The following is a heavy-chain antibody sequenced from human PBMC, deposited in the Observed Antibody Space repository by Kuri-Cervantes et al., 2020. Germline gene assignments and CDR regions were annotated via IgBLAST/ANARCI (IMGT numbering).Heavy chain of an antibody. J-gene: IGHJ2*01. CDR3: ARDVGGDYSIDWYFDL. Sequence: GGSLRLSCAASGITFTDYWMHWVRQAPGKGLVWVSRINSDGSTTSYADSVKGRFTISRDNAKNSLYLQMNSLRAEDTAVYYCARDVGGDYSIDWYFDLWGRGTLVTVSS. D-gene: IGHD4-17*01. V-gene: IGHV3-74*01. CDR2: INSDGSTT. CDR1: GITFTDYW.